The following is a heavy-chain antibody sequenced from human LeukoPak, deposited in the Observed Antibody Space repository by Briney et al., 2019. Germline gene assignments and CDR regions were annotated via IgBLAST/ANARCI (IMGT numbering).Heavy chain of an antibody. D-gene: IGHD2-15*01. V-gene: IGHV1-46*01. CDR3: ARPGYCSGGSCHTFDY. CDR1: EYTFTSYY. J-gene: IGHJ4*02. CDR2: INPSGGST. Sequence: ASVKVSCKASEYTFTSYYMHWVRQAPGQGLEWMGIINPSGGSTSYAQKFQGRVTMTRDTSTSTVYMELSSLRSEDTAVYYCARPGYCSGGSCHTFDYWGQGTLVTVSS.